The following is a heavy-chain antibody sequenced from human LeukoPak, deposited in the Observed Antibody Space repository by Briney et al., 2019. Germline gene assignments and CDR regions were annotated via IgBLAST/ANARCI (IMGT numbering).Heavy chain of an antibody. D-gene: IGHD2-2*01. Sequence: PGGSLRLSCEASGFTFSAYAMTWVRQAPGKGLEWVAVISYDGSNKYYADSVKGRFTISRDNSKNTLYLQMNSLRAEDTAVYYCAKVGPAAIYYGMDVWGQGTTVTVSS. CDR3: AKVGPAAIYYGMDV. V-gene: IGHV3-30*18. J-gene: IGHJ6*02. CDR1: GFTFSAYA. CDR2: ISYDGSNK.